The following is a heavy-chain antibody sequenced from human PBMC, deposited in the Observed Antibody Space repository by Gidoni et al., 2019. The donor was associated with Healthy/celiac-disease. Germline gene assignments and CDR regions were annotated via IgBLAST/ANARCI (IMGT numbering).Heavy chain of an antibody. D-gene: IGHD2-2*01. CDR1: GGSISSGDYY. CDR3: AREAIGGIVVVPAAMWSSREPGGMAAFDI. Sequence: QVQLQESGPGLVKPSQTLSLTCTVSGGSISSGDYYWSWFRQPPGKGLEWIGYIYYSGSTYYNPSLKSRVTISVDTSKNQFSLKLSAVTAADTAVYYCAREAIGGIVVVPAAMWSSREPGGMAAFDIWGQGTMVTVSS. J-gene: IGHJ3*02. V-gene: IGHV4-30-4*01. CDR2: IYYSGST.